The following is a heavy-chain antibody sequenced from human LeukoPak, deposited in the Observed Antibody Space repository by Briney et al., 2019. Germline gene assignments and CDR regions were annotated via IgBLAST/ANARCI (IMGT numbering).Heavy chain of an antibody. CDR1: GLTFSSYC. V-gene: IGHV3-74*01. D-gene: IGHD4-23*01. J-gene: IGHJ4*02. CDR2: ITNDGSST. Sequence: PGGSLRLSCAASGLTFSSYCMHWVRQAPGKGLVWVSRITNDGSSTTYADSVKGRFSISRDNAKNTLYLQMNSLRVEDTAVYYCARGWPHGNDYWGQGTLVTVSS. CDR3: ARGWPHGNDY.